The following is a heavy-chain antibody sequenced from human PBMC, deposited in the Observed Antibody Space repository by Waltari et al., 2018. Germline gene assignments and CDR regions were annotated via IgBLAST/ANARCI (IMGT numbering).Heavy chain of an antibody. D-gene: IGHD6-19*01. J-gene: IGHJ5*01. CDR2: IYPGDSHV. V-gene: IGHV5-51*04. Sequence: EVQLVQSGAEVGKPGESLKSSCKASGYNFPKFWVGWVHKLPGKGLEWIGLIYPGDSHVRYSPLFQGQFTFPVDKPITTAYLQWSSLRPSYTAIYFCARLSSGDYGSSHFDSWGQGTLVTVSS. CDR1: GYNFPKFW. CDR3: ARLSSGDYGSSHFDS.